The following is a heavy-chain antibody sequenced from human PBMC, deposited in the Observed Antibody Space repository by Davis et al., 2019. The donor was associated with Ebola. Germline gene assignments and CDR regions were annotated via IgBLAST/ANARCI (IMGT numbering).Heavy chain of an antibody. CDR1: GGSISSSS. CDR2: LSISSAFI. D-gene: IGHD6-19*01. Sequence: PSETLSLTCTVSGGSISSSSYYWGWIRQPPGKGLEWVSSLSISSAFIYYADSVKGRFTVSRDNAKSSLSLQMNSLRAEDTAVYYCARDSSGWYYFDYWGQGTLVTVSS. J-gene: IGHJ4*02. CDR3: ARDSSGWYYFDY. V-gene: IGHV3-21*01.